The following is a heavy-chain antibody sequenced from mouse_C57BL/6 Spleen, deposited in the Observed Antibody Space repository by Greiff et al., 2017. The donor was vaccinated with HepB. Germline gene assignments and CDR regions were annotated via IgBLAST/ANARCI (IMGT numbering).Heavy chain of an antibody. J-gene: IGHJ1*03. V-gene: IGHV3-8*01. D-gene: IGHD2-3*01. CDR3: ARSPSDGYYDWYFDV. CDR1: GYSITSDY. Sequence: EVQRVESGPGLAKPSQTLSLTCSVTGYSITSDYWNWIRKFPGNKLEYMGYISYSGSTYYNPSLKSRISITRDTSKNQYYLQLNSVTTEDTATYYCARSPSDGYYDWYFDVWGTGTTVTVSS. CDR2: ISYSGST.